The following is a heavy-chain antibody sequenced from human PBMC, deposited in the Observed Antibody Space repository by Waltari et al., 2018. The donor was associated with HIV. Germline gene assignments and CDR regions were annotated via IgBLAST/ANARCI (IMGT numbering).Heavy chain of an antibody. CDR1: GYTFTSYD. V-gene: IGHV1-8*01. CDR2: MNPSIGNT. J-gene: IGHJ4*02. D-gene: IGHD5-18*01. CDR3: ARTSGYNFEWARKLFAD. Sequence: QVQLVQSGAEVKKPGASVKVSCKASGYTFTSYDINWVRQATGQGLEWMGWMNPSIGNTGYAQNFQGRLTMARNTSISTAYMELSSLRSEDTAVYYCARTSGYNFEWARKLFADWGQGTLVTVSS.